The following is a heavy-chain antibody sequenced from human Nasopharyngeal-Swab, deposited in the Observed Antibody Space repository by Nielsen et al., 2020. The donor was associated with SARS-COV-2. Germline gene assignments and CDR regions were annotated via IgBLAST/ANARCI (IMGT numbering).Heavy chain of an antibody. D-gene: IGHD2-2*01. CDR1: GFTFDDYA. CDR2: ISWNSGSI. Sequence: SLKISCAASGFTFDDYAMHWVRQAPGKGLEWVSGISWNSGSIGYADSVKGRFTISRDNAKNSLYLQMNSLRAEDTALYYCAKDPCLGYCSSTSCYGYFDYWGQGTLVTVSS. V-gene: IGHV3-9*01. CDR3: AKDPCLGYCSSTSCYGYFDY. J-gene: IGHJ4*02.